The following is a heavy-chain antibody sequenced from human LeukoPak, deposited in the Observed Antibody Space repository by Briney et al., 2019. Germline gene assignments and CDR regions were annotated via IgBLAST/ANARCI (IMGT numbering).Heavy chain of an antibody. V-gene: IGHV4-59*01. Sequence: PSETLSLTCTVSGGSFSSYYWSWIRQPPGKGLEWIGYIYYSGSTNYNPSLKSRVTISLDTSKNQFSLKLSSVTAADTAVYYCARLGYMITFGGVMEYYFDYWGQGTLVTVSS. D-gene: IGHD3-16*01. CDR1: GGSFSSYY. CDR2: IYYSGST. CDR3: ARLGYMITFGGVMEYYFDY. J-gene: IGHJ4*02.